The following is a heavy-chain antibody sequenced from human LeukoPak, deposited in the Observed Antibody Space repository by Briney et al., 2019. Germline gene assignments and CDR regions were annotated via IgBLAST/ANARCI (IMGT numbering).Heavy chain of an antibody. Sequence: GGSLRLSCAASGITFGNNWMHWVRQGPGKGLVWISRINSDGGGAIYADSVKGRFTVSRDNAKNTLYLQMNSLRAEDTAVYYCARDVPHKWFDTWGQGTLVTISS. CDR3: ARDVPHKWFDT. V-gene: IGHV3-74*01. CDR1: GITFGNNW. CDR2: INSDGGGA. J-gene: IGHJ5*02.